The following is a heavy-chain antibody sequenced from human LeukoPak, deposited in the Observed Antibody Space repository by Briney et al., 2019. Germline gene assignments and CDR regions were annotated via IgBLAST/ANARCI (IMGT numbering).Heavy chain of an antibody. J-gene: IGHJ4*01. D-gene: IGHD3-22*01. Sequence: GGSLRLSCAASGFTFSSYGMHWVRQAPGKGLEWVAVISYDGGNKYYADSVKGRFTISRDNSKNTLYLQMNSLRAEDTAVYYCEKDLGSSGYYDGSDYWGQGTLVTVSS. V-gene: IGHV3-30*18. CDR3: EKDLGSSGYYDGSDY. CDR2: ISYDGGNK. CDR1: GFTFSSYG.